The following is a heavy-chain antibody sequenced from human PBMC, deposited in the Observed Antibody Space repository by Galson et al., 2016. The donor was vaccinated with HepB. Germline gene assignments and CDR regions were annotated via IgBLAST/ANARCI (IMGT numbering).Heavy chain of an antibody. CDR1: GFPFSSYD. CDR2: ISANGEAA. J-gene: IGHJ4*02. CDR3: VRLPDC. Sequence: SLRLSCAASGFPFSSYDMNWVRQAPGKGPEWVSIISANGEAAYYADSVRGRFTISRDNAKNSLYLQMNSLRAEDTAVYYCVRLPDCWGQGTLVTVSS. V-gene: IGHV3-23*01.